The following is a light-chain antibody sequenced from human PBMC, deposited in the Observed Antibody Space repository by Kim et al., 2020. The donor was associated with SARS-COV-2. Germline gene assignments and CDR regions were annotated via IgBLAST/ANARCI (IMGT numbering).Light chain of an antibody. J-gene: IGKJ2*01. CDR2: GAS. CDR3: QQYGSSPYT. V-gene: IGKV3-20*01. CDR1: QSVSSSY. Sequence: SPGYRATLSCRASQSVSSSYLAWYQQKPGQAPRLLIYGASSRATGIPDRFSGSGSGTDFTLTISRLEPEDFAVYYCQQYGSSPYTFGQGTKLEIK.